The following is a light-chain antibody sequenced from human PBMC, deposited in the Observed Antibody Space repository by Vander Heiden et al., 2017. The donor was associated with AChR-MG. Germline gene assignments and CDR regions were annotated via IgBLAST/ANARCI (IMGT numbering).Light chain of an antibody. CDR1: QSVLYSSNNKNY. CDR3: QQYYSISIT. V-gene: IGKV4-1*01. Sequence: DIVMSQSPDSLAVSLGERATINCQSSQSVLYSSNNKNYLAWYQQKPGQPPKLLMYWASTRESGVPDRFSGSGSGTDFTLTISSLQAEDVAVYYCQQYYSISITFGQWTRLEIK. CDR2: WAS. J-gene: IGKJ5*01.